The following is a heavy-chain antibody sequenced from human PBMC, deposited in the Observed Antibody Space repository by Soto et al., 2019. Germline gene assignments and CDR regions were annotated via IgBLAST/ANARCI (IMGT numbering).Heavy chain of an antibody. V-gene: IGHV1-18*01. CDR3: ARESSSSCHDY. CDR2: ISAYNGNT. Sequence: ASVKVSCKASGFTFISSAMQWVRQARGQRLEWIGWISAYNGNTNYAQKLQGRVTMTTDTSTSTAYMELRSLRSDDTAVYYCARESSSSCHDYWGQGTLVTVSS. CDR1: GFTFISSA. D-gene: IGHD6-13*01. J-gene: IGHJ4*02.